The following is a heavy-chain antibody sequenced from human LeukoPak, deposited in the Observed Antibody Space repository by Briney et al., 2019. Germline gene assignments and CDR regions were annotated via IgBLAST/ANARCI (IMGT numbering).Heavy chain of an antibody. CDR2: IWYDGSNK. Sequence: GGSLRLSCAASGFTFSSYGMPWVRQAPGKGLEWVAVIWYDGSNKYYADSVRGRFTISRDNSKNTLYLQMNSLRAEDTAVYYCARGVAPIGYFDYWGQGTLVTVSS. V-gene: IGHV3-33*01. CDR1: GFTFSSYG. J-gene: IGHJ4*02. CDR3: ARGVAPIGYFDY. D-gene: IGHD2-15*01.